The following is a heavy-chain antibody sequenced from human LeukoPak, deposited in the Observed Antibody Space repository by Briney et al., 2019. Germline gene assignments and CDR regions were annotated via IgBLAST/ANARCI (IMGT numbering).Heavy chain of an antibody. CDR1: GGSISSYY. V-gene: IGHV4-59*12. CDR2: IYYSGST. D-gene: IGHD1-26*01. CDR3: ARDSRSLGSYFDY. J-gene: IGHJ4*02. Sequence: SETLSLTCTVSGGSISSYYWSWIRQPPGKGLEWIGYIYYSGSTNYNPSLKSRVTISVDTSKNQFSLKLSSVTAADTAVYYCARDSRSLGSYFDYWGQGTLVTVSS.